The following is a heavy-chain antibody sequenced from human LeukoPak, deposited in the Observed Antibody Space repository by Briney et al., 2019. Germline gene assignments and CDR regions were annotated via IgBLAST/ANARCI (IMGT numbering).Heavy chain of an antibody. CDR2: IYSGGST. CDR1: GFSVSSNY. D-gene: IGHD3-22*01. CDR3: AREDDSSGYPYDY. J-gene: IGHJ4*02. V-gene: IGHV3-53*01. Sequence: GGSLRLSCAASGFSVSSNYMNWVRQAPGKGLEWVSVIYSGGSTDYADSVKGRFTISRDNAKNSLYLQMNSLRAEDTAVYYCAREDDSSGYPYDYWGQGTLVTVSS.